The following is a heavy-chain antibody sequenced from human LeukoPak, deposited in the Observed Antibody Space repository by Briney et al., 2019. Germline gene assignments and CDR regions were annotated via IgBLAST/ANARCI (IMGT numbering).Heavy chain of an antibody. CDR1: GGSISSNNW. J-gene: IGHJ4*02. D-gene: IGHD5-24*01. V-gene: IGHV4-4*02. CDR2: IYHSGST. CDR3: ASKEMATISGSIYY. Sequence: SGTLSLTCGVSGGSISSNNWWNWVRQPPGKGLEWIGEIYHSGSTNYNPSLKSRVTISVDTSKNQFSLKLSSVTAADTAVYYCASKEMATISGSIYYWGQGTLVTVSS.